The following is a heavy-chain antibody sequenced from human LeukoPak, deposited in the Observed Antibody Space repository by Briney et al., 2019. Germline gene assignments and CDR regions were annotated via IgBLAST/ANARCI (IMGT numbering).Heavy chain of an antibody. CDR3: ARGRRDGYNLGY. D-gene: IGHD5-24*01. Sequence: GGSLRLSCAASGFNVTTNYMSGLREARGKGVEGVSVIYSGGTTYYADSVKGRFTISRDISKNTLSLQMNSLRAEDTAVYYCARGRRDGYNLGYWGQGTLVAVSS. J-gene: IGHJ4*02. CDR1: GFNVTTNY. V-gene: IGHV3-53*01. CDR2: IYSGGTT.